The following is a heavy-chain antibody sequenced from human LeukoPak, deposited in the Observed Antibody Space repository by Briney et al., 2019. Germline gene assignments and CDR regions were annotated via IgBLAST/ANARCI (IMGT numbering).Heavy chain of an antibody. D-gene: IGHD4-17*01. J-gene: IGHJ4*02. CDR3: ARGRTTVTTKGITYYFDY. CDR2: INSDGSST. V-gene: IGHV3-74*01. Sequence: PGGSLRLSCAASGFIFSSYWMHWVRHAPGKGLVWVSHINSDGSSTTYADSVKGRFTISRDNAESTLYLQMNSLRAEDTAVYYCARGRTTVTTKGITYYFDYWGQGTLVTVSS. CDR1: GFIFSSYW.